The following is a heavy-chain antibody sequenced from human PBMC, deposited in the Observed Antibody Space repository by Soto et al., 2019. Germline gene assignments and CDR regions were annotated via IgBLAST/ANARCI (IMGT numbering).Heavy chain of an antibody. J-gene: IGHJ4*02. CDR2: ISAYIGTT. CDR1: GYTFNRYG. CDR3: ASRPLEGILYYFDY. Sequence: GASVKVSCKASGYTFNRYGISWVRQAPGQGLEWMGGISAYIGTTNYAQKFQGRVTITTDESTSTAYMELSSLRSEDTAVYYCASRPLEGILYYFDYWGQGTLVTVSS. V-gene: IGHV1-18*01. D-gene: IGHD3-10*01.